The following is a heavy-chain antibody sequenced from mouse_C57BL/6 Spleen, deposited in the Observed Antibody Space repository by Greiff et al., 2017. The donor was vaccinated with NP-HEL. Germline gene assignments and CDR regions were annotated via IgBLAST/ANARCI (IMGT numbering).Heavy chain of an antibody. CDR3: ARSGYYGSSPYY. CDR2: IYPGSGNT. V-gene: IGHV1-76*01. D-gene: IGHD1-1*01. Sequence: QVQRKESGAELVRPGASVKLSCKASGYTFTDYYINWVKQRPGQGLEWIARIYPGSGNTYYNEKFKGKATLTAEKSSSTAYMQLSSLTSEDSAVYFCARSGYYGSSPYYWGQGTTLTVSS. CDR1: GYTFTDYY. J-gene: IGHJ2*01.